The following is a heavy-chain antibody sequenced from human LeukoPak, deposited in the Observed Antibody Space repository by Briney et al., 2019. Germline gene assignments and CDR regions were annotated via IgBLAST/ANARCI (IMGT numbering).Heavy chain of an antibody. CDR3: ARPPNYGSGSYRHWGPFDY. J-gene: IGHJ4*02. V-gene: IGHV3-30-3*01. D-gene: IGHD3-10*01. CDR1: GFTFSSYA. CDR2: ISYDGSNK. Sequence: GGSLRLSCAASGFTFSSYAMHRVRQAPGKGLEWVAVISYDGSNKYYADSVKGRFTISRDNSKNTLYLQMNSLRAEDTAVYYCARPPNYGSGSYRHWGPFDYWGQGTLVTVSS.